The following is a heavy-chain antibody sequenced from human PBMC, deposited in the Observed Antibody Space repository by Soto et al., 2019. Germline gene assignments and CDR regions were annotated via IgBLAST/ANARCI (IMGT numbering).Heavy chain of an antibody. J-gene: IGHJ6*02. D-gene: IGHD2-21*01. Sequence: ASVKVSCKVSGYTFTSYGISWVRQAPGQGLEWMGWISAYNGNTNYAQKLQGRVTMTTDTSTSTAYMELRSLRSDDTAVYYCARVSDSGTGYYYYGMDVWGQGTTFTASS. V-gene: IGHV1-18*01. CDR1: GYTFTSYG. CDR2: ISAYNGNT. CDR3: ARVSDSGTGYYYYGMDV.